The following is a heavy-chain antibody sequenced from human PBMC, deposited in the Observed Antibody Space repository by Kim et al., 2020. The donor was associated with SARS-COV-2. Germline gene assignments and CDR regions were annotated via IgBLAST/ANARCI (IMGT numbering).Heavy chain of an antibody. V-gene: IGHV4-59*01. D-gene: IGHD2-21*01. Sequence: SETLSLTCSVSGGPIISYYWSWIRQAPGKGLEWIGCIHHSGDTKYNPSLKSRVTISIDTSKKQFSLKVRSVTAADTATYYCSRDVAGHDIWGQGTMGTVS. CDR3: SRDVAGHDI. J-gene: IGHJ3*02. CDR2: IHHSGDT. CDR1: GGPIISYY.